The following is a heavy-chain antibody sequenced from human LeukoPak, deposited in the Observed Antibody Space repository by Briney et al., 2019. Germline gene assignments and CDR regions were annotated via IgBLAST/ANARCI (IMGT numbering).Heavy chain of an antibody. Sequence: GGSLRLFCAASGFTFSNYAMSWVRQAPGKGLEWVSLISASGGSTYYADSVKGRFIISRDKSKNTLYLQMNSLRAEDTAVYYCAKDRGWGYCSSTSCYFSGMDVWGQGTTVTVSS. J-gene: IGHJ6*02. CDR1: GFTFSNYA. CDR2: ISASGGST. D-gene: IGHD2-2*01. V-gene: IGHV3-23*01. CDR3: AKDRGWGYCSSTSCYFSGMDV.